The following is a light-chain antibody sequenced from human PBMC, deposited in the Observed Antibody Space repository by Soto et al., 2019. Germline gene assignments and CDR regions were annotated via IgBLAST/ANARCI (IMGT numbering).Light chain of an antibody. CDR2: EVS. J-gene: IGLJ1*01. CDR1: SSDVGGYNY. CDR3: SSYTSSSIDYV. Sequence: QSALTQPASVSGSPGQSITIYCTGTSSDVGGYNYVSWYQQHPGKAPKLMIYEVSNRPSGVSNRFSGSKSGNTASLTISGRQAEDEADYYCSSYTSSSIDYVFGTGTKLTVL. V-gene: IGLV2-14*01.